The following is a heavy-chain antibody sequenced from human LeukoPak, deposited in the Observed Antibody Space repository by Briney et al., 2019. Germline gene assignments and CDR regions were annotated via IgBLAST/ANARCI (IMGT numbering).Heavy chain of an antibody. CDR1: GGSISSYY. CDR2: IYYSGST. CDR3: ARKYYDFWSGYFAFDI. Sequence: SETLSLTCTVSGGSISSYYWSWIRQPPGKGLEWIGYIYYSGSTNYNPSLKSRVTISVDTSKNQFSLKLSSVTAADTAVYYCARKYYDFWSGYFAFDIWGQGTMVTVSS. D-gene: IGHD3-3*01. V-gene: IGHV4-59*01. J-gene: IGHJ3*02.